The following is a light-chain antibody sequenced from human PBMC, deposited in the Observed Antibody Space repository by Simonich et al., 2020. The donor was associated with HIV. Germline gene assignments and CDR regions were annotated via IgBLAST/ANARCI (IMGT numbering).Light chain of an antibody. J-gene: IGKJ2*01. V-gene: IGKV4-1*01. CDR1: QSVLYSSNNQNY. CDR3: QQYYSTPPYT. Sequence: DIVMTQSPDSLAVSLGERATINCKSSQSVLYSSNNQNYLVWSQLKPGQPPKLLISGAPTREAGLPDRCSGIRSGTDFTLTISSLQAEDVAVYYCQQYYSTPPYTLGQGTKLEIK. CDR2: GAP.